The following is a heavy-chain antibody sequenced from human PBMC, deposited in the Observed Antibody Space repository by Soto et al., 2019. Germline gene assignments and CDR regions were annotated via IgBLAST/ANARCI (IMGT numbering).Heavy chain of an antibody. CDR1: GFTFSSYG. J-gene: IGHJ4*02. CDR3: AKGGEDDYGDYGVAY. Sequence: QVQVVESGGGVVQPGRSLRLSCAASGFTFSSYGMHWVRQAPGKGLEWVAVISYDGSNKYYADSVKGRFTISRDNSKNTLYLQMNSLRAEDTAVYYCAKGGEDDYGDYGVAYWGQGTLVTVSS. V-gene: IGHV3-30*18. D-gene: IGHD4-17*01. CDR2: ISYDGSNK.